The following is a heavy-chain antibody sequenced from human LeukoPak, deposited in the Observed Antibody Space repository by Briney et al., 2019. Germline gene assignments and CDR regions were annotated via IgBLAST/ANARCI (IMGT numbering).Heavy chain of an antibody. J-gene: IGHJ4*02. CDR2: IYTSGST. D-gene: IGHD5-12*01. CDR1: GGSISSATYY. Sequence: SETLSLTCTVSGGSISSATYYWNWIRQPAGKGLEWIGRIYTSGSTNYNPSLKSRVTISVDTAKNQFSLKLSSVTAADTAVYYCARGARLGYFDYWGQGTLVTVSS. V-gene: IGHV4-61*02. CDR3: ARGARLGYFDY.